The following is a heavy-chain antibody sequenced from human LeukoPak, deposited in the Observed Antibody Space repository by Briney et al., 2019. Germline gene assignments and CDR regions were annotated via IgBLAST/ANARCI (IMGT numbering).Heavy chain of an antibody. CDR2: IIPIFGMA. CDR3: ARDWSSYDY. CDR1: GGTFISYA. V-gene: IGHV1-69*04. D-gene: IGHD6-6*01. Sequence: SVTVSCMACGGTFISYAIRWVRQAPGQGLEWMGRIIPIFGMANFAQKLQGRVTITADKSTSTVYMELSSLRSEDTAGYYCARDWSSYDYWGQGTLVTVSS. J-gene: IGHJ4*02.